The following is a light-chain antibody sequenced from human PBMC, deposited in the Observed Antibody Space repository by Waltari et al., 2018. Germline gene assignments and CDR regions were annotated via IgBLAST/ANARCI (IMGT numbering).Light chain of an antibody. CDR1: NSDIGNFNL. CDR3: CLYAGSKTYV. Sequence: QSALTQPASVSGSPGQSISLSCSGTNSDIGNFNLVSWYQRHPDKAPNLIIYEVNKRPSGVSHRFSGSKSGNTASLTISGLQAEDEADYYCCLYAGSKTYVFGPGTKVTVL. J-gene: IGLJ1*01. CDR2: EVN. V-gene: IGLV2-23*02.